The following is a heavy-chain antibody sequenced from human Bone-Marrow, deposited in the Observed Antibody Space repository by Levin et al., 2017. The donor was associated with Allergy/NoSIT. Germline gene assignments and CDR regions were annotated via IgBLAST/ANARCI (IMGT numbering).Heavy chain of an antibody. CDR1: GDSITSTSYY. J-gene: IGHJ4*02. D-gene: IGHD3-22*01. CDR2: LYYSGST. CDR3: ARHVGDYYFDTSGVVDY. Sequence: SQTLSLTCTVSGDSITSTSYYWGWIRQPPGKGLEWIGSLYYSGSTDYKPSLKSRVTISVDTSKNQFSLKLSSVTAADTAVYYCARHVGDYYFDTSGVVDYWGQGTLVTVSS. V-gene: IGHV4-39*01.